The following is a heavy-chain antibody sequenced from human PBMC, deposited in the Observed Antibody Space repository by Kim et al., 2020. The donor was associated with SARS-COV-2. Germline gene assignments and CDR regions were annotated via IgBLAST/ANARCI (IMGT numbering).Heavy chain of an antibody. V-gene: IGHV1-46*01. D-gene: IGHD2-21*02. Sequence: ASVKVSCKASGYTFTSYYMHWVRQAPGQGLEWMGIINPSGGSTSYAQKFQGRVTMTRDTSTSTVYMELSSLRSEDTAVYYCARCGGDCAGSYYFDYWGQGTLVTVSS. CDR1: GYTFTSYY. CDR3: ARCGGDCAGSYYFDY. CDR2: INPSGGST. J-gene: IGHJ4*02.